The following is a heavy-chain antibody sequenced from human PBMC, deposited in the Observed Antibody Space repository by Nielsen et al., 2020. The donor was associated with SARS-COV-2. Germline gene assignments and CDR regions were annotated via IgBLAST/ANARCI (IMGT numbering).Heavy chain of an antibody. Sequence: SVKVSCKASGGTFSSYAISWVRQAPGQGLEWMGGIIPIFGTANYAQKLQGRVTMTTDTSTSTAYMELRSLRSDDTAVYYCARVTAAAGPAGIDYWGQGTLVTVSS. CDR2: IIPIFGTA. CDR3: ARVTAAAGPAGIDY. V-gene: IGHV1-69*05. CDR1: GGTFSSYA. J-gene: IGHJ4*02. D-gene: IGHD6-13*01.